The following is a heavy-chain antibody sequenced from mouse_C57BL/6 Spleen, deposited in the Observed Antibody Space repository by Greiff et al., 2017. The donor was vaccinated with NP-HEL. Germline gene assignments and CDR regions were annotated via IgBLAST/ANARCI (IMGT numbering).Heavy chain of an antibody. Sequence: EVKLVESGPELVKPGASVKMSCKASGYTFTDYNMHWVKQSHGKSLEWIGYINPNNGGTSYNQKFKGKATLTVNKSSSTAYMELRSLTSEDSAVYYCARSNYGYAMDYWGQGTSVTVSS. CDR2: INPNNGGT. J-gene: IGHJ4*01. CDR1: GYTFTDYN. V-gene: IGHV1-22*01. CDR3: ARSNYGYAMDY. D-gene: IGHD2-5*01.